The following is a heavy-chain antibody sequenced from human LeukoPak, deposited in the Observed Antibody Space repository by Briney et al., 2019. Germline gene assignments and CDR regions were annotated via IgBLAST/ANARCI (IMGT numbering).Heavy chain of an antibody. CDR1: GDSISSGNYY. V-gene: IGHV4-61*02. Sequence: SQTLSLTCTVSGDSISSGNYYWSWIRQPAGKGLEWIGRIYTSGSTNYNPSLKSRVTISVDTSKNQFSLKLSSVTAADTAVYYCARGEYQLLFSYWGQGTLVTASS. D-gene: IGHD2-2*01. CDR2: IYTSGST. CDR3: ARGEYQLLFSY. J-gene: IGHJ4*02.